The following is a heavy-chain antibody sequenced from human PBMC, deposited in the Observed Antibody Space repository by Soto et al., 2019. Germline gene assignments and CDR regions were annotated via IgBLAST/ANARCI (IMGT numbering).Heavy chain of an antibody. V-gene: IGHV3-7*01. Sequence: EVQLVESGGGLVQPGGSLRLSCADFGFTFSNYWMSWVRQAPVKGLERVGNIKQDGSEKNYVDSVKGRFTISRDNAKNSLYLQMNRLRAEDPAVYYCARIASAGRGWDVWGQGTTVVVSS. D-gene: IGHD6-13*01. J-gene: IGHJ6*02. CDR3: ARIASAGRGWDV. CDR2: IKQDGSEK. CDR1: GFTFSNYW.